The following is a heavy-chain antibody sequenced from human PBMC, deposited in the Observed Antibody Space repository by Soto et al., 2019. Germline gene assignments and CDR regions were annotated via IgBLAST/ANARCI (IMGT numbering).Heavy chain of an antibody. V-gene: IGHV3-30*18. D-gene: IGHD6-19*01. CDR2: ISYDGSNK. J-gene: IGHJ1*01. Sequence: QVQLVESGGGVVQPGRSLRLSCAASGFTFSSYGMHWVRQAPGKGLEWVAVISYDGSNKYYADSVKGRFTISRDNSKNTLDLQMNSLRAEDTAVYYCAKDWDSSGWEYFQHWGQGTLVTVSS. CDR1: GFTFSSYG. CDR3: AKDWDSSGWEYFQH.